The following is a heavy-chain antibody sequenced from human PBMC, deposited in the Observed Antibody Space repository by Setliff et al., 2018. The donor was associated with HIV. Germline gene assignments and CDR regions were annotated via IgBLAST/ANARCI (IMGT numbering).Heavy chain of an antibody. CDR1: GGSVSSGSYY. CDR3: ARVFVDTAVLRVLEYYFDS. Sequence: KASETLSLTCTVSGGSVSSGSYYWSWIRQPPGKGLEWIGYIYYSGSTYYTPSLKSRITISLDTSKNQFSLRMRSVTAADTAVYYCARVFVDTAVLRVLEYYFDSWGRGTLVTVSS. CDR2: IYYSGST. V-gene: IGHV4-61*01. D-gene: IGHD5-18*01. J-gene: IGHJ4*02.